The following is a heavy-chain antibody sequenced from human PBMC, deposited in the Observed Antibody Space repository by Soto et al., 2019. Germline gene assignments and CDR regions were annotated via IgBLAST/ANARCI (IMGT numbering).Heavy chain of an antibody. CDR1: GGSISSGGYY. Sequence: SETLSLTCTVSGGSISSGGYYWSWIRQHPGKGLEWIGYIYYSGSTYYNPSLKSRVTISVDTSKNQFSLKLSSVTAADTAVYYCARGCREDIVVVPAATSPLLFDYWGQGTLVTVSS. D-gene: IGHD2-2*01. V-gene: IGHV4-31*03. J-gene: IGHJ4*02. CDR2: IYYSGST. CDR3: ARGCREDIVVVPAATSPLLFDY.